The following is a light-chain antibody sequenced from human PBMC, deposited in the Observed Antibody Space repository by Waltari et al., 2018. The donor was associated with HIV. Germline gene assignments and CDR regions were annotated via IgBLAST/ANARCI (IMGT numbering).Light chain of an antibody. CDR1: QTISSSY. CDR3: QQYGSSPLYT. CDR2: GAS. J-gene: IGKJ2*01. V-gene: IGKV3-20*01. Sequence: EIVLTQSPGTLSLSPGERATLSCRASQTISSSYLAWYQQKPGQAPRLRISGASSRATGIPDRFSGSGSGTDFTLIISRLEPEDFAVYYCQQYGSSPLYTFGQGTKLEIK.